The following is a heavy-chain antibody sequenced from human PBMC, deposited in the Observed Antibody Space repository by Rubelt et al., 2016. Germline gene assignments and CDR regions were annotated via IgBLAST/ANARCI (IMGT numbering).Heavy chain of an antibody. Sequence: QVQLQQWGAGLLKPSETLSLTCAVYGGSFSRYYWNWIRQPPGKGLEWIGEINHSGRTNYNPSLKSRVIISVDTPKNQFSLELSSGTAADTAVYYCARDPIYGMDVWGQGTTVTVSS. V-gene: IGHV4-34*01. CDR1: GGSFSRYY. CDR3: ARDPIYGMDV. J-gene: IGHJ6*02. CDR2: INHSGRT.